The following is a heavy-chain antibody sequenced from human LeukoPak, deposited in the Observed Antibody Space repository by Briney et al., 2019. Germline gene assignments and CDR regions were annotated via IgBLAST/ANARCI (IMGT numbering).Heavy chain of an antibody. J-gene: IGHJ6*03. CDR2: INSGRTT. CDR3: ARAGELRYMDV. Sequence: GGSLRLSCAASGFTFSNYAMSWVRQPPGKGLEWVSAINSGRTTYYVDSVKGRFTISRDNAKNSLFLQMSSLRADDTAIYYCARAGELRYMDVWGKGTAVTVSS. V-gene: IGHV3-23*01. D-gene: IGHD3-16*01. CDR1: GFTFSNYA.